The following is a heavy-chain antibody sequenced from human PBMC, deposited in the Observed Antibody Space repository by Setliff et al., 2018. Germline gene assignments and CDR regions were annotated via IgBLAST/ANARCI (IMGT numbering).Heavy chain of an antibody. CDR2: INQSGST. CDR1: AGSLSDYY. V-gene: IGHV4-34*01. D-gene: IGHD2-8*01. CDR3: ARDRQYCTSLSCLNSYIYYYAMDF. J-gene: IGHJ6*01. Sequence: PSETLSLTCGGYAGSLSDYYWSWIRQPPGKGLEWIGEINQSGSTTYNPSLKGRVTISMDTSKNQFSLKLTSVTAADTAVYYCARDRQYCTSLSCLNSYIYYYAMDFWG.